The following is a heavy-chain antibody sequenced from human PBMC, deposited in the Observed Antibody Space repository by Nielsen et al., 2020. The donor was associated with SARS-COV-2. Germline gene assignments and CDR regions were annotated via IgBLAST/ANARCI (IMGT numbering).Heavy chain of an antibody. CDR1: GFTFSSYE. D-gene: IGHD4-11*01. V-gene: IGHV3-48*03. CDR2: ISSSGSTI. Sequence: GESLKISCAASGFTFSSYEMNWVRQAPGKGLEWVSYISSSGSTIYYADSVKGRFTISRDNSKNTLYLQMNSLRAEDTAVYYCAREVTTGWGYYYGMDVWGQGTTVTVSS. CDR3: AREVTTGWGYYYGMDV. J-gene: IGHJ6*02.